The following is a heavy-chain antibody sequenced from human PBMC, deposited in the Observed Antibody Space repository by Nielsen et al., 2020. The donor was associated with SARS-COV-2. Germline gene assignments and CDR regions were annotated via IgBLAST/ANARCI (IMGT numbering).Heavy chain of an antibody. J-gene: IGHJ6*02. CDR3: ASYDFWSGGYYYGMDV. D-gene: IGHD3-3*01. V-gene: IGHV1-2*02. CDR1: GYTFTGYY. Sequence: ASVKVSCKASGYTFTGYYMHWVRQAPGQGLEWMGWINPNSGGTNYAQKFQGRVTMTRDTSISTAYMERSRLRSDDTAVYYCASYDFWSGGYYYGMDVWGQGTTVTVSS. CDR2: INPNSGGT.